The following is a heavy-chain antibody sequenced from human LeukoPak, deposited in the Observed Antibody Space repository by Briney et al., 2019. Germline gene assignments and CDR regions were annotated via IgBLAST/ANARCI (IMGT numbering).Heavy chain of an antibody. D-gene: IGHD3-10*01. CDR1: GLTVSNHW. CDR2: IREERGQE. Sequence: GGSLRLSCVASGLTVSNHWMSWVRQAPGKGLEWVANIREERGQEYYVDSVKGRFTISRDNAKNTLYLQMNSLRAEDTAVYYCARVRGESPRWFDPWGQGTLVTVSS. CDR3: ARVRGESPRWFDP. J-gene: IGHJ5*02. V-gene: IGHV3-7*01.